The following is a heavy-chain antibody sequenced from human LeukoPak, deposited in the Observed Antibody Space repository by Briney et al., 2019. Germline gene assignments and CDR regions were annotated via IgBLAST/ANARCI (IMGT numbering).Heavy chain of an antibody. V-gene: IGHV4-59*02. D-gene: IGHD1-1*01. CDR2: IHYSGTT. CDR1: GGSVSSYY. Sequence: SETLSLTCSISGGSVSSYYWSWIRQPPGKGLEWIGYIHYSGTTNYNPSLKSRVTISVDTSKKQISLNLSSVTAADTAVFYCARSPTSGTTYNWFDPWGQATLVTVSS. CDR3: ARSPTSGTTYNWFDP. J-gene: IGHJ5*02.